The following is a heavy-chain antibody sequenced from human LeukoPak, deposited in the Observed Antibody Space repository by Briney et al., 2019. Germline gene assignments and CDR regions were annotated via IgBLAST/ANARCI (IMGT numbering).Heavy chain of an antibody. Sequence: GRSLRLSCAASGFTFSSYGMHWVRQAPGKGLEWVAVISYDGSNKYYADSVKGRFTISRDNSKNTLYLQMNSLRAEDTAVYYCARIAVAGRSYGGWGQGTLVTVSS. J-gene: IGHJ4*02. D-gene: IGHD6-19*01. CDR1: GFTFSSYG. CDR2: ISYDGSNK. CDR3: ARIAVAGRSYGG. V-gene: IGHV3-30*03.